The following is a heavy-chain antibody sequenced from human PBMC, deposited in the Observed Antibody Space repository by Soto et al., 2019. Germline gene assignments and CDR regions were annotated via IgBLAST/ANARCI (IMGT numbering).Heavy chain of an antibody. CDR3: AREVNSSPARGPNWFDP. CDR1: GDSTNNSHW. J-gene: IGHJ5*02. Sequence: SETLSLTCAVSGDSTNNSHWWSWVRQTPGKGLEWIGETYHSGTTNYNPSLKTRVTISIDKSKNQFSLKMNSVTAADTAVYYCAREVNSSPARGPNWFDPWGQGTLVTV. CDR2: TYHSGTT. V-gene: IGHV4-4*02. D-gene: IGHD6-13*01.